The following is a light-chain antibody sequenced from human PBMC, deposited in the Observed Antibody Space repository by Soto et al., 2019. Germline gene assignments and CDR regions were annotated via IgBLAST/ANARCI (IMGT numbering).Light chain of an antibody. V-gene: IGKV3-20*01. CDR2: GAS. Sequence: IVLTQSPGTLSLSPGERATLSCGASQTVSNNFLAWYQEKPGRGPRLLIYGASPRATGIPDRFSGSGSGTDFTLTISRLDPEDFAVYYCRQYGMSLEFAVGGGTKVEIK. CDR1: QTVSNNF. CDR3: RQYGMSLEFA. J-gene: IGKJ4*01.